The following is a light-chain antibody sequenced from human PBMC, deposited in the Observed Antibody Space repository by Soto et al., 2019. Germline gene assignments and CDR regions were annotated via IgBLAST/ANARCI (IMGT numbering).Light chain of an antibody. CDR2: GGS. V-gene: IGKV3-20*01. CDR1: QSVTSTY. CDR3: QQFDSSRIYS. J-gene: IGKJ2*03. Sequence: EILLTQSPDTLSLSPGETATLSCRASQSVTSTYLAWYQQRPGQSPRLIIYGGSTRATGFPDRFSGGGSGTDFTLTISRLEPEDSAVYYCHCQQFDSSRIYSFGQGTKLEI.